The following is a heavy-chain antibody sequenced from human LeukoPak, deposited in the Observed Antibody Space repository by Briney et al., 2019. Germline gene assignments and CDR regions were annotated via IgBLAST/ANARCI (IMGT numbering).Heavy chain of an antibody. CDR1: GFTFSSYA. Sequence: GGSLRLSCAASGFTFSSYAMSWVRQAPGKGLERVSAISGSGGSTYYADSVKGRFTISRDNSKNTLYLQMNSLRAEDTAVYYCAKLPDIVVVPAAYFDYWGQGTLVTVSS. J-gene: IGHJ4*02. CDR2: ISGSGGST. V-gene: IGHV3-23*01. D-gene: IGHD2-2*01. CDR3: AKLPDIVVVPAAYFDY.